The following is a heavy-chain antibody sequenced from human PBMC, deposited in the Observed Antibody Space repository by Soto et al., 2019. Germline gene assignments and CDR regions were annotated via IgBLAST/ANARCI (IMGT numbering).Heavy chain of an antibody. CDR2: TIPIFGTA. D-gene: IGHD5-18*01. Sequence: QVQLVQSGAEVKKPGSSVKVSCKASGGTFSSYAISWVRQAPGQGLEWMGGTIPIFGTADYAQKFQGRVTXTXDXXTSTAYMELSSLRSEDTAVYYCASHGYSYGYLLDYWGQGTLVTVSS. J-gene: IGHJ4*02. CDR1: GGTFSSYA. CDR3: ASHGYSYGYLLDY. V-gene: IGHV1-69*05.